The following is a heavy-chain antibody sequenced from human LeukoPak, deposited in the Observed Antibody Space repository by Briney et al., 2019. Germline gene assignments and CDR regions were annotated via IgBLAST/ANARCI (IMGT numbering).Heavy chain of an antibody. D-gene: IGHD6-6*01. J-gene: IGHJ6*03. V-gene: IGHV3-73*01. CDR1: GFTFSGSA. CDR3: TTRGYSSSEYYYYMDV. CDR2: IRSKANSYAT. Sequence: PGGSLRLSCAASGFTFSGSAMHWVRQASGKGLEWVGRIRSKANSYATAYAASVKGRFTISRDDSKNTAYLQMNSLKTEDTAVYYCTTRGYSSSEYYYYMDVWGKGTTVTVSS.